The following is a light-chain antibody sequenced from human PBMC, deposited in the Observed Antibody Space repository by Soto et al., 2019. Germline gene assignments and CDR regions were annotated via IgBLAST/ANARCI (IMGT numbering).Light chain of an antibody. CDR3: QQLKSYPLT. J-gene: IGKJ5*01. CDR2: GAS. CDR1: QDISSL. Sequence: DIQLTQSPSLLSASVGDRVTITCRASQDISSLLAWYQQKPGKAPKVLIYGASTLEGGVPSRFSGGGSGTEFTLTIDSLQPEDFAAYYCQQLKSYPLTFGQGTRLEIK. V-gene: IGKV1-9*01.